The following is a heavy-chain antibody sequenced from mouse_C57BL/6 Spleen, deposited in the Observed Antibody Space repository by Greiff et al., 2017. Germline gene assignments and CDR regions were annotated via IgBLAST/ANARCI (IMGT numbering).Heavy chain of an antibody. CDR3: ARSDYSGGSYWYCDV. CDR2: IYPGDGDT. V-gene: IGHV1-80*01. Sequence: QVQLLQSGAELVKPGASVTISCKASGYAFSSYWMNWVKQRPGKGLEWIGQIYPGDGDTNYNGKFKGKATLTATKSSNTAYMQLSSLTSEDSAVYFGARSDYSGGSYWYCDVWGTGTTGTVSS. J-gene: IGHJ1*03. D-gene: IGHD1-1*02. CDR1: GYAFSSYW.